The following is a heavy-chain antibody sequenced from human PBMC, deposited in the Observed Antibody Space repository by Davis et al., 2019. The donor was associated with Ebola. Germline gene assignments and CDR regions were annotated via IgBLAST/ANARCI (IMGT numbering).Heavy chain of an antibody. Sequence: GESLKISCAASGFTFSSYGMHWVRQAPGKGLEWVALIWYDVSNKYYAGSVKGRFTISRDNSKNTLYLQMNSLRAEDTAVYYCARVGGNSVGGWFDPWGQGTLVTVSS. D-gene: IGHD4-23*01. CDR1: GFTFSSYG. CDR2: IWYDVSNK. J-gene: IGHJ5*02. CDR3: ARVGGNSVGGWFDP. V-gene: IGHV3-33*01.